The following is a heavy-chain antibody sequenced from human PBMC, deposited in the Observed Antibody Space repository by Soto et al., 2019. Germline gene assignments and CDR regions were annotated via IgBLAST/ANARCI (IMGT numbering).Heavy chain of an antibody. Sequence: LRLSCAASGFTFSSYSMNWVRQAPGKGLEWVSSISSSSSYIYYADSVKGRFTISRDNAKNSLYLQMNSLRAEDTAVYYCARDLDPQANNIVVVPAANYGMDVWGQGTTVTVSS. V-gene: IGHV3-21*01. J-gene: IGHJ6*02. D-gene: IGHD2-2*01. CDR3: ARDLDPQANNIVVVPAANYGMDV. CDR1: GFTFSSYS. CDR2: ISSSSSYI.